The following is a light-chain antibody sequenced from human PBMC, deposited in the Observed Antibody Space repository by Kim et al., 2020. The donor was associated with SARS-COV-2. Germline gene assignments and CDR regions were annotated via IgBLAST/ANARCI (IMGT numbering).Light chain of an antibody. J-gene: IGKJ1*01. CDR1: QDITNY. CDR2: DAS. CDR3: QQYAHLPRT. V-gene: IGKV1-33*01. Sequence: DIQMTQSPPSLSASVGDRVTITCQASQDITNYLNWYQHKPGKAPKLLIYDASNLQTGVPSRFSGSGSGTYFTLTISSLQPEDIATYFCQQYAHLPRTFGHGTKVDIK.